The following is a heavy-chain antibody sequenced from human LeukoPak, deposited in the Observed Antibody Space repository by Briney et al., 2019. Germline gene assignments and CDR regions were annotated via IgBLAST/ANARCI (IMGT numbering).Heavy chain of an antibody. CDR2: INQGGSEK. Sequence: GGSLRLSCAVSGFTFSSYWMTWVRQVPGKGLEWVANINQGGSEKYYVDSVKGRFTISRDNAKNSLYLQMNSLRAEDTAVYYCARLGISSSWSDYWGQGTLVTVS. D-gene: IGHD6-13*01. CDR3: ARLGISSSWSDY. CDR1: GFTFSSYW. V-gene: IGHV3-7*01. J-gene: IGHJ4*02.